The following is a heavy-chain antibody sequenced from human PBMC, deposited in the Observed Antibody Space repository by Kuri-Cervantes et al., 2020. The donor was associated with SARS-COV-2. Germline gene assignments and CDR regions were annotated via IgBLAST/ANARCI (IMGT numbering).Heavy chain of an antibody. Sequence: SETLSLTCAASGFIFSNYGMHWVRQPPGKGLEWIGEINHSGSTNYNPSLKSRVTISVDTSKNQFSLKLSSVTAADTAVYYCARGSTGYYYYYMDVWGKRTTVTVSS. D-gene: IGHD3-9*01. V-gene: IGHV4-34*01. CDR2: INHSGST. CDR3: ARGSTGYYYYYMDV. J-gene: IGHJ6*03. CDR1: GFIFSNYG.